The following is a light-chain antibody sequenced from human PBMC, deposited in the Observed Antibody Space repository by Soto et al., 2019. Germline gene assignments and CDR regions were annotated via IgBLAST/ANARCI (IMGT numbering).Light chain of an antibody. CDR3: AAWDDSLSGAV. CDR2: EVV. V-gene: IGLV2-14*01. J-gene: IGLJ7*01. CDR1: TSDIGNNEY. Sequence: QSALTQPASVSGSPGQSITISCTGTTSDIGNNEYVSWYQQHPGKAPQLIIYEVVNRPSGVSNRFSVSKSGNTASLTISGLQAEDEADYYCAAWDDSLSGAVFGGGTQLTVL.